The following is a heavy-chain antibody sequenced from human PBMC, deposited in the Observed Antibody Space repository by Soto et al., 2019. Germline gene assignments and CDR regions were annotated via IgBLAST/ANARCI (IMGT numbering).Heavy chain of an antibody. Sequence: PGGSLRLSCAASGFTFTSHWMHWFRQAPGKGLVWVSRIYSDESNTNYADSVKGRFTISRDNVKNTLYLQMNSLRAEDTAIYYCARSLGRKNAFDIWGTGTKVTVSS. J-gene: IGHJ3*02. CDR1: GFTFTSHW. D-gene: IGHD3-16*01. CDR2: IYSDESNT. V-gene: IGHV3-74*01. CDR3: ARSLGRKNAFDI.